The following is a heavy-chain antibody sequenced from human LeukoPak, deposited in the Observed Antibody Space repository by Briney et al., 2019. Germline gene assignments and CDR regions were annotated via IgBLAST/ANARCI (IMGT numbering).Heavy chain of an antibody. V-gene: IGHV3-30*02. Sequence: GSLRLSCAASGFTFSSYGMHWVRQPPRKGLEWVAFIRYDGSNKYYADSVKGRFTISRDNSKNTLYLQMNSLRAEDTAVYYCAKDNSGYYYFDYWGQGTLVTVSS. D-gene: IGHD3-22*01. CDR3: AKDNSGYYYFDY. CDR1: GFTFSSYG. J-gene: IGHJ4*02. CDR2: IRYDGSNK.